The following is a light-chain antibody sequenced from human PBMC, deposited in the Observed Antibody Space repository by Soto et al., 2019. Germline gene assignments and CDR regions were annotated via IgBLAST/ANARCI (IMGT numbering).Light chain of an antibody. V-gene: IGKV3-20*01. CDR1: QSISSNY. J-gene: IGKJ5*01. CDR2: GGS. CDR3: HQYCISLQT. Sequence: EIVLTQSPGTLSLSPGGRATLSCRVSQSISSNYLPWYQQKPGQASRLLIYGGSSRATGIPDRFSGGGSGTDFTLNISRLEPEDFEVYYYHQYCISLQTFCQG.